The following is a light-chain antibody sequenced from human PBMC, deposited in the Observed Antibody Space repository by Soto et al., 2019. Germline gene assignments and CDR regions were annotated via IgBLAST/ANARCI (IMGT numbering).Light chain of an antibody. CDR3: SSYAGSIDVV. CDR2: EVR. Sequence: QSALTQPPSASGSPGQSVTISCTGTSSDVGAYNYVSWYQQHPGKAPKLMIYEVRNRPSGVPDRFSGSKSGNTASLTVSGLQDEDEADYYCSSYAGSIDVVFGGGTKLTVL. CDR1: SSDVGAYNY. V-gene: IGLV2-8*01. J-gene: IGLJ2*01.